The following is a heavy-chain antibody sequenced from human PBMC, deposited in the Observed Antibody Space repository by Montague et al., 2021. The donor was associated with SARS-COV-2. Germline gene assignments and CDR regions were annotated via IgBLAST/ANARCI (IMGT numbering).Heavy chain of an antibody. J-gene: IGHJ6*02. V-gene: IGHV3-23*01. CDR1: GFTFSMFP. D-gene: IGHD2-2*01. Sequence: SLRLSCAASGFTFSMFPMNWVRQAPGRGLEWVSTISHSGGGRFYADSVKGRFTISRDNSKNTLYLEMTSLRADDTAVYYCAKEGLVYCSSICDGMDLWGHGTPVTVSS. CDR2: ISHSGGGR. CDR3: AKEGLVYCSSICDGMDL.